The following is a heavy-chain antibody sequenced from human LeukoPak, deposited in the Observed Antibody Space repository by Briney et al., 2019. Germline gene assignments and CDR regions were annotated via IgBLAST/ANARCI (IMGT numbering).Heavy chain of an antibody. Sequence: GGSLRLSXAASGFTFSSYAMGWVSQAPGKGLEWVSAISGSGGSTYYADSVKGRFTISRDNSKNTLYLQMNSLRAEDTVVYYCAKVRWYGDYWGQGTLVTVSS. CDR2: ISGSGGST. CDR3: AKVRWYGDY. CDR1: GFTFSSYA. J-gene: IGHJ4*02. D-gene: IGHD6-13*01. V-gene: IGHV3-23*01.